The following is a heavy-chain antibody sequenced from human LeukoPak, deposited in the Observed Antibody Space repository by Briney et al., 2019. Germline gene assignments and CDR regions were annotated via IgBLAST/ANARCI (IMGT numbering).Heavy chain of an antibody. J-gene: IGHJ5*02. CDR2: IIPIFGTA. CDR3: ARVVAGNWFDP. Sequence: SVKVSCKASGGTFSSYAISWVRRAPGQGLEWMGGIIPIFGTANYAQKFQGRVTITADESTSTAYMELSRLRSDDTAVYYCARVVAGNWFDPWGQGTLVSASS. V-gene: IGHV1-69*13. CDR1: GGTFSSYA. D-gene: IGHD6-19*01.